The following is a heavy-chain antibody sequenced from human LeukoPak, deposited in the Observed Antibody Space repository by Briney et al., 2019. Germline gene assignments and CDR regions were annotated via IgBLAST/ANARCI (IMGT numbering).Heavy chain of an antibody. CDR2: VYDSTIT. J-gene: IGHJ3*01. CDR3: ARGFTVRGGAFDL. CDR1: GPSISGNH. D-gene: IGHD3-10*01. Sequence: SETLSLTCSVYGPSISGNHWNWVRHAPGKGLEWIGYVYDSTITNYNPSLKSRVTISADTSKSQFALNLSSLTAADTAVYYCARGFTVRGGAFDLWGQGTMVFVSS. V-gene: IGHV4-59*01.